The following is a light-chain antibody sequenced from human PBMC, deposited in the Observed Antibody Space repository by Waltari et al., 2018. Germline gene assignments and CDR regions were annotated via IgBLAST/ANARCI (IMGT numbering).Light chain of an antibody. V-gene: IGKV3-15*01. Sequence: EVVMTQSPVILSVSPGERATLSCRASQNVGSNLAWYHQKPGQAPRLLVYGASTRATGIPARFSGSGYGTEFTLTISSLQSEDFAVYYCQQYNNWPRTFGQGTTVEIK. CDR1: QNVGSN. CDR3: QQYNNWPRT. CDR2: GAS. J-gene: IGKJ1*01.